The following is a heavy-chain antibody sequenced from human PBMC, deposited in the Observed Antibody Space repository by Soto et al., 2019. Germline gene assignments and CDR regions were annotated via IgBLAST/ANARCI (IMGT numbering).Heavy chain of an antibody. V-gene: IGHV1-69*01. D-gene: IGHD5-12*01. CDR3: ARSTGSGFRPGTHRFNWFDP. CDR2: IIPIFRTP. J-gene: IGHJ5*02. CDR1: GVTFSSFA. Sequence: QVQLVPSGAEVKQPGSSVKVSCQASGVTFSSFAISWVRQAPGQGLEWMGGIIPIFRTPNYAQNFQGRVTITADEYTSSVYMEMSRLRSEDTAVYYCARSTGSGFRPGTHRFNWFDPWGQGTLVTVSS.